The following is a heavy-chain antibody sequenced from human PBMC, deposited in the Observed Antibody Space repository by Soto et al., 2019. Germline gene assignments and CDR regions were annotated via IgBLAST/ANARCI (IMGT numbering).Heavy chain of an antibody. V-gene: IGHV4-31*03. D-gene: IGHD6-6*01. J-gene: IGHJ6*02. CDR1: GGSISSSSFY. CDR2: IYYTGST. Sequence: QVQLQESGPGLVKPSQTLSLTCTVSGGSISSSSFYWGWIRQRPGKGLEWIGYIYYTGSTYYNPSLRSRVTISGDTSKNQFPLKLTSLTAADTAVYYCATDGVDVSSFYYYGMDVWGQVTTVTVSS. CDR3: ATDGVDVSSFYYYGMDV.